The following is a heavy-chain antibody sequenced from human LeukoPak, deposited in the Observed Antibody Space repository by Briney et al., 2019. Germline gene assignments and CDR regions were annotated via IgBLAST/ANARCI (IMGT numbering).Heavy chain of an antibody. CDR1: GGSISSYY. Sequence: PSETLSLTCTVSGGSISSYYWSWIRQPPGKGVEWIGYIYYSGSTNYNPSLKSRVTISVDTSKNQFSLKLSSVTAADTAVYYCATHSSGWSPDDFDIWGQGTMVTVPS. D-gene: IGHD6-19*01. CDR3: ATHSSGWSPDDFDI. V-gene: IGHV4-59*08. CDR2: IYYSGST. J-gene: IGHJ3*02.